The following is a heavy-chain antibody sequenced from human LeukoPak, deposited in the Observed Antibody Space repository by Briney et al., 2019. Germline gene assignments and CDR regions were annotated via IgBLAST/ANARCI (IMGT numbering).Heavy chain of an antibody. CDR2: ISYDGRNK. Sequence: PGGSLRLSCAASGFTFSAYGMHWVRQAPGKGLEWVALISYDGRNKYFADSVKGRFTISRDNSKNTVHLQMNSLRAQDTAVYYCAKDPGFVYYSGQGTLVTVSS. CDR3: AKDPGFVYY. CDR1: GFTFSAYG. V-gene: IGHV3-30*18. D-gene: IGHD2-15*01. J-gene: IGHJ4*02.